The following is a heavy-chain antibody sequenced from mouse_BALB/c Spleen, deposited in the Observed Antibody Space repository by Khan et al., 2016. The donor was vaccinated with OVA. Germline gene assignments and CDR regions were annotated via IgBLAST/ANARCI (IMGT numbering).Heavy chain of an antibody. D-gene: IGHD1-1*01. CDR3: AKYLQYYDSSPWCPY. V-gene: IGHV3-8*02. Sequence: EVELVESGPSLVQPSQTLSLTCSVTGDSITSGYWNWIRKFPGNKLEFMGYISYSGSTYYNPSLKGRISITRDTSKNQYFLQLNSVTTEDTATYYCAKYLQYYDSSPWCPYWGQGTLVTVSA. J-gene: IGHJ3*01. CDR1: GDSITSGY. CDR2: ISYSGST.